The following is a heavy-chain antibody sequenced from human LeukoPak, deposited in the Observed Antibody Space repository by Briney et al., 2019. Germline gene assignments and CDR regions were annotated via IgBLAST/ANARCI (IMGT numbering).Heavy chain of an antibody. J-gene: IGHJ6*03. V-gene: IGHV3-30*18. Sequence: GGSLRLSCAASGFNFRTYGMHWVRQAPGKGLEWVAFISYDGGKRYFGESVKGRFTIARDNSENTVSLQMNSLKTEDTAVYYCAKGGYSYGSTRYYYYMDVWGKGTTVTISS. CDR3: AKGGYSYGSTRYYYYMDV. CDR2: ISYDGGKR. CDR1: GFNFRTYG. D-gene: IGHD5-18*01.